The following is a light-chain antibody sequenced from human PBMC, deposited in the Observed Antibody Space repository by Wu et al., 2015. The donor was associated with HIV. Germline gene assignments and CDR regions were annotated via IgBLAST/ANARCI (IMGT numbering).Light chain of an antibody. CDR2: GAS. J-gene: IGKJ2*01. V-gene: IGKV3-20*01. CDR3: QHYDSLSVT. Sequence: EIVLTQFPATLSLSPGERATLSCRASQSVASFLAWYQQKPGQAPRLLISGASSRATGIPDRFSGSGSGTGFTLTISRLEPEDFAVYYCQHYDSLSVTFGQGPSWRSN. CDR1: QSVASF.